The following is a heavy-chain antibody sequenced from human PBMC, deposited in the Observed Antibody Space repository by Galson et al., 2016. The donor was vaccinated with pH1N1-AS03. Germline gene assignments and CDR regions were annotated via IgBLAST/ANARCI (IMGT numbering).Heavy chain of an antibody. CDR3: ARENWSVEY. Sequence: SLRLSCAASGFTFTNYWMTWVRQAPGKGLEWVANIKTDGGDKNCVDSVKGRFIISRDNAKNSLYLQMNSLRAEDTAVYYCARENWSVEYWGQGTLVVVSS. V-gene: IGHV3-7*03. J-gene: IGHJ4*02. D-gene: IGHD1-1*01. CDR2: IKTDGGDK. CDR1: GFTFTNYW.